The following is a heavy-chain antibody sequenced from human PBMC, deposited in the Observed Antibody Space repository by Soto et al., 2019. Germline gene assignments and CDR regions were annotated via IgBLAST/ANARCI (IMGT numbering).Heavy chain of an antibody. CDR2: ISYDGSNK. CDR3: AKDLHRPGMNDYYGMDV. Sequence: PGGSMRLSCEASGFTFSRSGMHWVRQAPGKGLAWVAVISYDGSNKYYTDSVKGRFTISRDNSKNTLYLQMNSLRAEDTAVYYCAKDLHRPGMNDYYGMDVWGQGTTVTVSS. CDR1: GFTFSRSG. J-gene: IGHJ6*02. D-gene: IGHD6-13*01. V-gene: IGHV3-30*18.